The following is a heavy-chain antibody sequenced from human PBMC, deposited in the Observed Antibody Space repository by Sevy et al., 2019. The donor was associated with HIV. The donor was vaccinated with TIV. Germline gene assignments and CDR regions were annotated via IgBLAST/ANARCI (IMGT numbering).Heavy chain of an antibody. CDR1: GGSVSSANYY. Sequence: SETLSLTCTVSGGSVSSANYYWSWIRQPPGKGLEYIGCVYYSRSTNDNPSLRSRITISVDTSKNRLSLKLTSVTAADTAVYYGASAPRIGAAETGKYDFWGQGTLVTVSS. CDR2: VYYSRST. CDR3: ASAPRIGAAETGKYDF. D-gene: IGHD6-13*01. J-gene: IGHJ4*02. V-gene: IGHV4-61*01.